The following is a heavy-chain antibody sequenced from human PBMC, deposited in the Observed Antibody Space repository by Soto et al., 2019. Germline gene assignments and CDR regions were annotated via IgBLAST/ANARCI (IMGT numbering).Heavy chain of an antibody. CDR2: IWYDGSNK. V-gene: IGHV3-33*01. CDR1: GFSFSTYV. J-gene: IGHJ4*02. D-gene: IGHD6-13*01. CDR3: ARDRQQLVLGYYFDY. Sequence: GGSLRLSCAASGFSFSTYVMHWVRQAPGKGLEWVAVIWYDGSNKYYADSVKGRFTISRDNSKNTLYLQMNSLRAEDTAVYYCARDRQQLVLGYYFDYWGQGTLVTVSS.